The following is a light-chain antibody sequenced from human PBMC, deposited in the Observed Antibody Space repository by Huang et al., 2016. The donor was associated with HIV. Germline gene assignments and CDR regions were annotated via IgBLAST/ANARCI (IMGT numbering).Light chain of an antibody. Sequence: EIVLTQSPGTLSLSPGERATLSCWASQSVTSDYEAWYQQKAGQAPRLLIYGASIRATGIPDRFSSSGSGTYFTRTISRLEPVDFAVYYCQQYGSSLGSFGGGTKVEIK. V-gene: IGKV3-20*01. CDR2: GAS. CDR3: QQYGSSLGS. J-gene: IGKJ4*01. CDR1: QSVTSDY.